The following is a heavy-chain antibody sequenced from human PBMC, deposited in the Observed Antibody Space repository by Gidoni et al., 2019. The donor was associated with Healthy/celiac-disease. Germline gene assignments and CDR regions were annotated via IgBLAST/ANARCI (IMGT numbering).Heavy chain of an antibody. D-gene: IGHD3-22*01. V-gene: IGHV1-69*01. CDR1: GGTFSSYA. CDR2: IIPICGTA. CDR3: ARDRRYDSSGYHNYYYYGMDV. J-gene: IGHJ6*02. Sequence: QVQLVQSGAEVKKPGSSVKVSCKASGGTFSSYAISWVRQAPGQGLEWMGGIIPICGTANYAQKCQGRVTITADESTSTAYMELSSLRSEDTAVYYCARDRRYDSSGYHNYYYYGMDVWGQGTTVTVSS.